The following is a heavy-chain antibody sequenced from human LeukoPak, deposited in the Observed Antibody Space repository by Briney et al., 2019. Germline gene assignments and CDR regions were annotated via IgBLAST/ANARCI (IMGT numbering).Heavy chain of an antibody. CDR2: IYSAGST. D-gene: IGHD6-13*01. Sequence: GGSLRLSCAASGFIFSSNYMSWVRQAPGKGLEWISVIYSAGSTYYADSVKGRFTISRDTSKTTVFLQMNTLRAADSAVYYSARGNRPQLGFYWGQGTLVTVSS. CDR1: GFIFSSNY. J-gene: IGHJ4*02. CDR3: ARGNRPQLGFY. V-gene: IGHV3-66*01.